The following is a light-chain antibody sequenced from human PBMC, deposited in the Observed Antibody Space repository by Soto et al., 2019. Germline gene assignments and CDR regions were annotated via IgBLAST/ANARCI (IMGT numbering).Light chain of an antibody. CDR2: SSN. CDR3: AAWDVSLNGPV. J-gene: IGLJ1*01. Sequence: QSVLTQPPSASGTPGQRVTISCSESSSNIGSNTVNWYQQLPGTAPKLLIYSSNQRPSGVPDRFSGSKSGTSASLAISGLQSEDEADYYCAAWDVSLNGPVFGTGTKLTVL. CDR1: SSNIGSNT. V-gene: IGLV1-44*01.